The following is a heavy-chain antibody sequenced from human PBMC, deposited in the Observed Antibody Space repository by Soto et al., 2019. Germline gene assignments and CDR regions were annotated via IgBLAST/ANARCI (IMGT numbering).Heavy chain of an antibody. D-gene: IGHD6-19*01. CDR2: IYYSGST. CDR1: GGPINSRSYF. CDR3: ARHYSSGSRNWFDP. Sequence: EPLSLTSNDSGGPINSRSYFRGWVRQPPGKGLEWIGSIYYSGSTYYNPSLRRRVTISVDTSKKQFSPKLSSVTAADTAVFYCARHYSSGSRNWFDPWGQGTLVTASS. J-gene: IGHJ5*02. V-gene: IGHV4-39*01.